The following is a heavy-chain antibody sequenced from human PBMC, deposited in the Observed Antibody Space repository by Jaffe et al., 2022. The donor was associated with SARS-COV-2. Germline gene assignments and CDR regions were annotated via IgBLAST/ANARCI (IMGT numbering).Heavy chain of an antibody. CDR1: GFSLSTSAVG. CDR3: AHTVYGDRSFDY. CDR2: IYWDDDK. Sequence: QITLKESGPTLVKPTQTLTLTCTFSGFSLSTSAVGVGWIRQPPGKALEWLALIYWDDDKYYSPSLKSRLTIAKDTSNNQVVLTLTTVDPVDTATYYCAHTVYGDRSFDYWGQGTLVTVSS. J-gene: IGHJ4*02. V-gene: IGHV2-5*02. D-gene: IGHD4-17*01.